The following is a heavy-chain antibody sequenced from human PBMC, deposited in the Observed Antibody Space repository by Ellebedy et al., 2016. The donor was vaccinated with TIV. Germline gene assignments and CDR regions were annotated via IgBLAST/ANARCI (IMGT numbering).Heavy chain of an antibody. D-gene: IGHD2-15*01. CDR3: AAAGYCSGGTCNWEYFPH. J-gene: IGHJ1*01. Sequence: PGGSLRLSCAASGFTFSTYAMGWIRQAPGKGLEWVSSISGSGGGRYYTDSVKGRFTISRDNSKEVLYLQLNSLRAEDTAVYYCAAAGYCSGGTCNWEYFPHWGQGTLVTVSP. CDR1: GFTFSTYA. CDR2: ISGSGGGR. V-gene: IGHV3-23*01.